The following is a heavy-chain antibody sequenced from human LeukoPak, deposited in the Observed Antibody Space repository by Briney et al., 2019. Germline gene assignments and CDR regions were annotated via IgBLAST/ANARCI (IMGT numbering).Heavy chain of an antibody. CDR3: ARDLGDDIYAHFDS. J-gene: IGHJ4*02. CDR2: IYSSGGT. V-gene: IGHV4-59*11. Sequence: PSETLSLTCTVSGDSISGHYWNWIRQSPGKGLEWIGYIYSSGGTNFNPSLQSRVTLSVDTSKNQLSLRLTSVTAADTAVYYCARDLGDDIYAHFDSWGQGTLVAVSS. CDR1: GDSISGHY. D-gene: IGHD3-16*01.